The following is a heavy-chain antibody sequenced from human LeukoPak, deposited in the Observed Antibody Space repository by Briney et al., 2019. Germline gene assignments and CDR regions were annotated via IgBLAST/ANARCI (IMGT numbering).Heavy chain of an antibody. CDR3: ALSVKEQWPPYFDY. V-gene: IGHV4-39*01. D-gene: IGHD6-19*01. Sequence: SETLSLTCTVSGGSISSSSYYWGWIRQPPGKGLEWIGSIYYSGSTYYNPSLKSRVTISVDTSKNQFSLKLSSVTAADTAVYCCALSVKEQWPPYFDYWGQGTLVTVSS. CDR2: IYYSGST. J-gene: IGHJ4*02. CDR1: GGSISSSSYY.